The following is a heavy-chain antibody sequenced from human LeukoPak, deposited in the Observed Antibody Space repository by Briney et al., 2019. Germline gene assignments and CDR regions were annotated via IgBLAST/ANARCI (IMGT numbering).Heavy chain of an antibody. Sequence: GGSLRLSCAASGFTFSSYWMSWVRQAPGKGLEWVANIKQDGSEKYYVDSVKGRFTISRDNAKNSLYLQMNSPRAEDTAVYYCARDSSGWYLYYYGMDVWGQGTTVTVSS. CDR1: GFTFSSYW. D-gene: IGHD6-19*01. J-gene: IGHJ6*02. CDR3: ARDSSGWYLYYYGMDV. CDR2: IKQDGSEK. V-gene: IGHV3-7*01.